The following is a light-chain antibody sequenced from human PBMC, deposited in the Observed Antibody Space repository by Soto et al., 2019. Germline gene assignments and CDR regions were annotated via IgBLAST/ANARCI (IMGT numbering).Light chain of an antibody. CDR1: QRISGW. Sequence: DIQMTQSPYTLSPSVGDRVSITCRASQRISGWLAWYQQKPGKAPKLLIYDASSLESGVPSRFSGSGSGTEFSLAISRLQPADFAIYYCQQYNSYSVNAFGQGTKLEIK. J-gene: IGKJ2*01. V-gene: IGKV1-5*01. CDR3: QQYNSYSVNA. CDR2: DAS.